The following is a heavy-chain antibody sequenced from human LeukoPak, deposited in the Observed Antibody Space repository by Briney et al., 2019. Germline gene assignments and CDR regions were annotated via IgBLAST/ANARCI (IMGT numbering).Heavy chain of an antibody. Sequence: ASVKVSCKATGYTFTSYDINWVRQATGQGLEWMGWMNPNSGNTGYAHKFQGRVTMTRNTSISTAYMELSNLRSEDTAVYYCAKKRPHCYGSGYVWFDPWGQGTLVTVSS. D-gene: IGHD3-10*01. CDR3: AKKRPHCYGSGYVWFDP. V-gene: IGHV1-8*01. CDR1: GYTFTSYD. J-gene: IGHJ5*02. CDR2: MNPNSGNT.